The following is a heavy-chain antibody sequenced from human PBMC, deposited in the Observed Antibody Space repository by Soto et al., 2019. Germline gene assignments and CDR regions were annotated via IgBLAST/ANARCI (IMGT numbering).Heavy chain of an antibody. CDR2: ISGSGGST. D-gene: IGHD5-18*01. V-gene: IGHV3-23*01. CDR1: GFTFSSYA. J-gene: IGHJ4*02. CDR3: AKAYTAMVILHYFDY. Sequence: PGGSLRLSCAASGFTFSSYAMSWVRQAPGKGLEWVSAISGSGGSTYYADSVKGRFTISRDNSKNTLYLQMNSLRAEDTAVYYCAKAYTAMVILHYFDYWGQGTLVTVSS.